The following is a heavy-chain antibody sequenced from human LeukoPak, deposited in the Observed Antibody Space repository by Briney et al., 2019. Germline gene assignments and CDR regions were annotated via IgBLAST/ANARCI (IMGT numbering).Heavy chain of an antibody. CDR1: GYSFTGYY. D-gene: IGHD5-12*01. CDR2: INPNNGGT. Sequence: ASVKVSCKSSGYSFTGYYLHWVRQAPGQGLEWMGWINPNNGGTNYAQKFQGRVTMTRDTSITTAHMELTSLTSDDTAVYYCARDKGRSEASDYWGQGSLVTVSS. J-gene: IGHJ4*02. CDR3: ARDKGRSEASDY. V-gene: IGHV1-2*02.